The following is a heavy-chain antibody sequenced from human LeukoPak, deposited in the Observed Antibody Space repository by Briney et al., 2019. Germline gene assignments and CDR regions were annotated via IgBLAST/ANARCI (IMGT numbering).Heavy chain of an antibody. J-gene: IGHJ4*02. V-gene: IGHV4-4*02. D-gene: IGHD3-10*01. CDR1: GGSISSSNW. CDR2: IYHSGST. Sequence: SETLSLTCAVSGGSISSSNWWSWVRQPPGKGLEWIGEIYHSGSTNYNPSLKSRVTISVDKSKNQFSLKLSSVTAADTAAYYCARGYGSGSYQGYFDYWGQGTLVTVSS. CDR3: ARGYGSGSYQGYFDY.